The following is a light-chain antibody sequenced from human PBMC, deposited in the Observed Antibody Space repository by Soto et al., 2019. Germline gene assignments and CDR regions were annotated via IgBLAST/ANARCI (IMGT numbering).Light chain of an antibody. CDR1: XXVLYSSNNKNY. V-gene: IGKV4-1*01. J-gene: IGKJ4*01. CDR3: QQYYSTPLT. CDR2: WAS. Sequence: DIVMTQPPDSXAVXXXXRXXXNXNYXXXVLYSSNNKNYLAWYQQKPGQPPKLLIYWASTRESGVPDRFSGSGSGTDFTLTISSLQAEDVAVYYCQQYYSTPLTFGGGTKVDIK.